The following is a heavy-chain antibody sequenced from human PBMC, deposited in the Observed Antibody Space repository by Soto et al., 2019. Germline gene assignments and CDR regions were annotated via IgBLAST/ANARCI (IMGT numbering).Heavy chain of an antibody. D-gene: IGHD3-3*01. V-gene: IGHV4-34*01. CDR2: INHTGGT. Sequence: SETLSLTCAVSGGSVNGDYWNWIRQPPGKGLEWIGEINHTGGTHYNSSLKSRVTISVDTSKTQFALRLSSVTAADTAIYYCATRITVFGLLIPPFDPWGQGTQVTVSS. CDR3: ATRITVFGLLIPPFDP. CDR1: GGSVNGDY. J-gene: IGHJ5*02.